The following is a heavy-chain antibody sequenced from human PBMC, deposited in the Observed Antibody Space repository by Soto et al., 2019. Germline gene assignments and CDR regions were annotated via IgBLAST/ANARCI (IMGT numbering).Heavy chain of an antibody. CDR1: GFTFTDYY. CDR2: IDSSDTTI. V-gene: IGHV3-11*01. CDR3: ARHRKLVPGADS. D-gene: IGHD2-8*02. J-gene: IGHJ4*02. Sequence: QVQLVESGGGLVKPGGSLRLSCAASGFTFTDYYMSWIRQAPWKGLEWVSYIDSSDTTIYYADSVRGRFTISRDNAKNSLYLQMNSLRADDTAVYYWARHRKLVPGADSWGQGTLVTVAS.